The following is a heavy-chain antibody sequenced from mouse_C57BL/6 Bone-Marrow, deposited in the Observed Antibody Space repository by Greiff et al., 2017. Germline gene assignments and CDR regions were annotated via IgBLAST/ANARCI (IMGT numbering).Heavy chain of an antibody. CDR2: INPSSGYT. Sequence: QVHVKQSGAELAKPGASVKLSCKASGYTFTSYWMHWVNQRPGQGLEWIGYINPSSGYTKYNQKFKDKATLTADKSSSTAYMQLSSLTYEDSAVYYCARSPYGSIFDYWGQGTTLTVSS. CDR1: GYTFTSYW. CDR3: ARSPYGSIFDY. V-gene: IGHV1-7*01. D-gene: IGHD1-1*01. J-gene: IGHJ2*01.